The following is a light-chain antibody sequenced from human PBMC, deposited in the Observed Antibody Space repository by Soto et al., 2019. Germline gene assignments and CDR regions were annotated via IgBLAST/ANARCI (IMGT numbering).Light chain of an antibody. Sequence: EIVMTQSPATLSVSPGERATLSCRASQSISSNLAWYQQRPGQAPRLLIYAASTRATGIPVGLIVSGSGTECTLTISRLQSEDFEVYYCQQHNNWQWTFGQVIRVEIK. V-gene: IGKV3-15*01. CDR1: QSISSN. CDR3: QQHNNWQWT. J-gene: IGKJ1*01. CDR2: AAS.